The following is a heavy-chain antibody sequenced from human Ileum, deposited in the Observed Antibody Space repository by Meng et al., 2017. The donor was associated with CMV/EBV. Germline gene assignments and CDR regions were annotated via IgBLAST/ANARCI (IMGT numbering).Heavy chain of an antibody. J-gene: IGHJ4*02. CDR1: GGSISNYY. CDR2: IYTSGTT. V-gene: IGHV4-4*07. D-gene: IGHD3-10*01. Sequence: QVPPQDAGPVLVKTSETLSLTCYVSGGSISNYYWSWIRQPAGKGLEWIAHIYTSGTTNYNPSLKSRVTMSVDTSRNQFSLKLTSVTAADTAVYYCARNYGSGNWNFFHYWGQGTLVTVSS. CDR3: ARNYGSGNWNFFHY.